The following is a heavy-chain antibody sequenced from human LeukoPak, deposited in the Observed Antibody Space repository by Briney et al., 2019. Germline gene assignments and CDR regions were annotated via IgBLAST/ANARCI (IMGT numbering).Heavy chain of an antibody. Sequence: PSETLSLTCAVSGGSISSGGYYWSWIRRHPGKGLEWIGYIYYSGSTYYNPSLKSRVTISVDTSKNQFSLKLSSVTAADTAVYYCARGVYSNAFDIWGQGTMVTVSS. CDR1: GGSISSGGYY. D-gene: IGHD6-6*01. J-gene: IGHJ3*02. CDR2: IYYSGST. V-gene: IGHV4-31*11. CDR3: ARGVYSNAFDI.